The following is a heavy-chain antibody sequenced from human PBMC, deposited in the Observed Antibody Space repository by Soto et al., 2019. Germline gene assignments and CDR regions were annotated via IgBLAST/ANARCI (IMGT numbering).Heavy chain of an antibody. J-gene: IGHJ6*02. D-gene: IGHD2-15*01. CDR3: ARGYCSGGSCYADGMDV. CDR1: GGTFSSYA. CDR2: IIPIFGTA. V-gene: IGHV1-69*13. Sequence: EASVKVSCKASGGTFSSYAISWVRQAPGQGLEWMGGIIPIFGTANYAQKFQGRVTITADESTSTAYMELSSLRSEDTAVYYCARGYCSGGSCYADGMDVWGQGTTVTVSS.